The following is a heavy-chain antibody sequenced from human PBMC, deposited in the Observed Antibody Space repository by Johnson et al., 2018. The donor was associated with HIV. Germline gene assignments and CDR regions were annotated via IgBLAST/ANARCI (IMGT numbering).Heavy chain of an antibody. Sequence: VQLVESGGGVARPGGSLRLSCAASGFNFDDYGMSWVRQAPGKGLEWVSGINWNGGRTGYADSVKGRFTISRYNAKNSLYLQMNSLRAEDTAVYYCARVKRGPNSSSWYEFFGRSSNDAFDIWGQATMVTVSS. CDR1: GFNFDDYG. CDR2: INWNGGRT. D-gene: IGHD6-13*01. CDR3: ARVKRGPNSSSWYEFFGRSSNDAFDI. V-gene: IGHV3-20*04. J-gene: IGHJ3*02.